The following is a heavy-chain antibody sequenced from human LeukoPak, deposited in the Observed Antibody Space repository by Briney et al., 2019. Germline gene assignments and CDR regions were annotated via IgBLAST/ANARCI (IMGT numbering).Heavy chain of an antibody. V-gene: IGHV1-69*05. CDR1: GGTFSSYA. J-gene: IGHJ5*02. CDR2: IILIFGTA. Sequence: SVKVSCKASGGTFSSYAISWVRQAPGQGLEWMGGIILIFGTANYAQKFQGRVTITTDESTSTAYMELSSLRSEDTAVYYCARAATGTTSRVWFDPWGQGTLVTVSS. D-gene: IGHD1-1*01. CDR3: ARAATGTTSRVWFDP.